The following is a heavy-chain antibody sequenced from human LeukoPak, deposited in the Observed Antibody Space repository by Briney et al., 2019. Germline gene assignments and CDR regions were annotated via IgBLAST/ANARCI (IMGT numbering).Heavy chain of an antibody. D-gene: IGHD2-15*01. CDR3: ARGGSSWYGFDY. J-gene: IGHJ4*02. V-gene: IGHV3-48*01. CDR2: IRSSGSTI. CDR1: GFTFSSYS. Sequence: GGSLRLSCAASGFTFSSYSMNWVRQAPGKGLEWVSYIRSSGSTIYYADSVKGRFTISRDNAKNSLYLQMNSLRAEDTAVYYCARGGSSWYGFDYWGQGTLVTVSS.